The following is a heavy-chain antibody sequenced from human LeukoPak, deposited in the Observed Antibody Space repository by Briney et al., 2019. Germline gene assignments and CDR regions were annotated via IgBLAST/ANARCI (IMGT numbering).Heavy chain of an antibody. CDR2: FYSTDDK. D-gene: IGHD7-27*01. Sequence: SGPTLVNPTQTLTLTCTFSGFSLTNRGVGVGWIRQPPGKALECLALFYSTDDKHYSPSLKSRLTISKDTSKNQVVLTMTNVDPEDTATYYCTHVNWEYLNIDYWGQGTLVTVSS. J-gene: IGHJ4*02. V-gene: IGHV2-5*01. CDR3: THVNWEYLNIDY. CDR1: GFSLTNRGVG.